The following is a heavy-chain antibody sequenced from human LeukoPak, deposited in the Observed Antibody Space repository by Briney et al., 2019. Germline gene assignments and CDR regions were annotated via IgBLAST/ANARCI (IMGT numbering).Heavy chain of an antibody. D-gene: IGHD3-10*01. V-gene: IGHV4-61*02. Sequence: SETLSLTCTVSGGSISSGSYYWSWIRQPAGKGLEWIGRIYTSGSTNYNPSLKSRVTISVDTSKNQFSLKLSSVTAADTAVHYCAREAMNYGSGSGWFDPWGQGTLVTVSS. CDR3: AREAMNYGSGSGWFDP. J-gene: IGHJ5*02. CDR2: IYTSGST. CDR1: GGSISSGSYY.